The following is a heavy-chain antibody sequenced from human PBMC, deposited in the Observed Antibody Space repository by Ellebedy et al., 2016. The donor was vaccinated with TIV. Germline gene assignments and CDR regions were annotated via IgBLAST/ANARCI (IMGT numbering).Heavy chain of an antibody. CDR2: ISYDGSNK. Sequence: LSLTCAASGFTFSSYAMHWVRQAPGKGLEWVAVISYDGSNKYYADSVKGRFTISRDNSKNTLYLQMNSLRAEDTAVYYCARGGYGSGSLLDVDYWGQGTLVTVSS. CDR3: ARGGYGSGSLLDVDY. CDR1: GFTFSSYA. V-gene: IGHV3-30*04. J-gene: IGHJ4*02. D-gene: IGHD3-10*01.